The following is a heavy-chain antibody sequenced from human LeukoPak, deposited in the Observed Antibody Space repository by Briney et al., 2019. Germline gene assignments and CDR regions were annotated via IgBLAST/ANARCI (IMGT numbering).Heavy chain of an antibody. D-gene: IGHD2-21*02. CDR2: ISGSGGST. Sequence: GGTLRLSCAASGFTFSSYGMSWVRQAPGKGLEWVSAISGSGGSTYYAAPVKGRFTISRDDSKNTLYLQMNSLKTEDTAVYYCTTAGDQLAMGYYYYYMDVWGKGTTVTVSS. CDR1: GFTFSSYG. CDR3: TTAGDQLAMGYYYYYMDV. J-gene: IGHJ6*03. V-gene: IGHV3-23*01.